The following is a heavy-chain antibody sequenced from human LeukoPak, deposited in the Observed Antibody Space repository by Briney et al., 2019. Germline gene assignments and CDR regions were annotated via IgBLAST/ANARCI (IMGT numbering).Heavy chain of an antibody. Sequence: GGSLRLSCAASGFTFSSYGMHWVRQAPGKGLEWVAVTWYDGSNKYYADSVKGRFTISRDNSKNTLYLQMNSLRAEDTAMYYCARDEYYYYGMDVWGQGTTVTVSS. CDR1: GFTFSSYG. CDR2: TWYDGSNK. J-gene: IGHJ6*02. V-gene: IGHV3-33*01. CDR3: ARDEYYYYGMDV.